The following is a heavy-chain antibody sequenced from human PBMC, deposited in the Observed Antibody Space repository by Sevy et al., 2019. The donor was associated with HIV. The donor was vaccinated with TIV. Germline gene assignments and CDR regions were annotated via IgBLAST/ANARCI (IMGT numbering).Heavy chain of an antibody. CDR1: GGSISSYY. D-gene: IGHD5-12*01. Sequence: SETLSLTCTVSGGSISSYYWSWIRQPPGKGLEWIGYIYYSGTTNYNPSLKSRVTISVDTSKNQFSLKLTSVTAADPAVYYCARGGPPAYRAYDFDWLDPWGQGTLVTVSS. J-gene: IGHJ5*02. CDR3: ARGGPPAYRAYDFDWLDP. CDR2: IYYSGTT. V-gene: IGHV4-59*12.